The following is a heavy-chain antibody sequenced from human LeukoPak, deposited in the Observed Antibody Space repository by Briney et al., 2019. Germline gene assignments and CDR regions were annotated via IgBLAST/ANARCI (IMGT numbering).Heavy chain of an antibody. CDR1: GGSISSSSYY. J-gene: IGHJ4*02. CDR2: IYYSGST. V-gene: IGHV4-39*07. D-gene: IGHD5-18*01. Sequence: PSETLSLTCTVSGGSISSSSYYWGWIRQPPGKGLEWIGSIYYSGSTYYNPSLKSRVTISVDTSKNQFSLKLSSVTAADTAVYYCARVSGYSFHEYFDYWGQGTLVTVSS. CDR3: ARVSGYSFHEYFDY.